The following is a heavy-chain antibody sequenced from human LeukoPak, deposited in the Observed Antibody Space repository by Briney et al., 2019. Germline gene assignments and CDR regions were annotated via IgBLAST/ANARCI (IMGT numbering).Heavy chain of an antibody. Sequence: ASVKVSCKASGYTFTSYGISWVRQAPGQGLEWMGWISAYNGNTNYAQKPQGRVTMTTDTSTSTAYMELRNLRSDDTAVYYCARDGPYARLYYDSSGYSYFQHWGQGTLVTVPS. D-gene: IGHD3-22*01. CDR2: ISAYNGNT. J-gene: IGHJ1*01. CDR3: ARDGPYARLYYDSSGYSYFQH. V-gene: IGHV1-18*01. CDR1: GYTFTSYG.